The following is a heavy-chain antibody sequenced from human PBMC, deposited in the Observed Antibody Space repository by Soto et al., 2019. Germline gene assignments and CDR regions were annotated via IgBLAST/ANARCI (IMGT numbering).Heavy chain of an antibody. Sequence: GSSVKVSCKASGYTFTSYDINWVRQATGQGLERMGWMNPNSGNTAYAQKFQGRVTMTRNTSISTAYMELSSLRSEDTAVYYCARDSGYGIFDYWGPGTLATVSS. CDR2: MNPNSGNT. CDR1: GYTFTSYD. D-gene: IGHD5-12*01. J-gene: IGHJ4*02. CDR3: ARDSGYGIFDY. V-gene: IGHV1-8*01.